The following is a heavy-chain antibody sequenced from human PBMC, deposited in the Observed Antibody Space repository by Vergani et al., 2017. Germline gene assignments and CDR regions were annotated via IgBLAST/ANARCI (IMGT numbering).Heavy chain of an antibody. Sequence: QVQLVESGGGVVQPGRSLRLSCAASGFTFSSYAMHGVRQAPGKGLEWVAVISYDGSNKYYADSVKGRFTISRDNSKNTLYLQMNSLRAEDTAVYYCARAPSSLLYRAGYFQHWGQGTLVTVSS. J-gene: IGHJ1*01. D-gene: IGHD2-2*02. V-gene: IGHV3-30-3*01. CDR2: ISYDGSNK. CDR3: ARAPSSLLYRAGYFQH. CDR1: GFTFSSYA.